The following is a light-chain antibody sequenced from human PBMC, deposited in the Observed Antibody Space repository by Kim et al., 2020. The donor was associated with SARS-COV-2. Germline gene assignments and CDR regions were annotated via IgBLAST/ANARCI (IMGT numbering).Light chain of an antibody. J-gene: IGLJ2*01. CDR1: SSDVGGYNY. V-gene: IGLV2-11*01. Sequence: PGQSVTSSCTGTSSDVGGYNYVSWYHQHPGKAPKLMIYDVSKRPSGVPDRFSGSKSGNTASLTISGLQAEDEADYYCCSYAGSYTSFGGGTQLTVL. CDR3: CSYAGSYTS. CDR2: DVS.